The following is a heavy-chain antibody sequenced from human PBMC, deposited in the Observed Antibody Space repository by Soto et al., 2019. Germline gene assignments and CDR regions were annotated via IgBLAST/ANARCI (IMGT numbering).Heavy chain of an antibody. CDR2: IYPGDSNT. V-gene: IGHV5-51*01. Sequence: PGESLKISCKDSGYSFSNYWIGWVRQMPGKGLEWMGIIYPGDSNTRYSPSFQGQVIISVDKSISTAYLQWSSLKASDAAMYYCARQGLHGSDWDRMDVWGQGTTVTVSS. CDR3: ARQGLHGSDWDRMDV. J-gene: IGHJ6*02. CDR1: GYSFSNYW. D-gene: IGHD3-9*01.